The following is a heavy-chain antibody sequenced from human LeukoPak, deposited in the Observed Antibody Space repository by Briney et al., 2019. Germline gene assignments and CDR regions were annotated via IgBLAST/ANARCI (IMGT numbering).Heavy chain of an antibody. CDR2: IKQDGSEK. CDR1: GFTFSSYW. J-gene: IGHJ6*02. V-gene: IGHV3-7*01. D-gene: IGHD6-13*01. CDR3: ARAGAAGTGVYYYYGMDA. Sequence: PGGSLRLSCAASGFTFSSYWMSWVRQAPGKGLEWVANIKQDGSEKYYVDSVKGRFTISRDNAKNSLYLQMNSLRAEDTAVYYCARAGAAGTGVYYYYGMDAWGQGTTVTVSS.